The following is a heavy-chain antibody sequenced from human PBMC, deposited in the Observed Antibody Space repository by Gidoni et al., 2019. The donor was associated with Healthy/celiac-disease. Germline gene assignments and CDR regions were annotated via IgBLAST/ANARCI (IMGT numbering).Heavy chain of an antibody. Sequence: EVQLVQSGAEVKQPGESLKISCKGSGYSFTSYWIRWVPQMPGKGLEWMGIIYPGDSDTRYSPSFQGQVTIAADKSISTAYLQWSSLKASDTAMYYCARHGDRGAVAGKSASYYYYGMDVWGQGTTVTVSS. V-gene: IGHV5-51*01. CDR2: IYPGDSDT. D-gene: IGHD6-19*01. CDR1: GYSFTSYW. J-gene: IGHJ6*02. CDR3: ARHGDRGAVAGKSASYYYYGMDV.